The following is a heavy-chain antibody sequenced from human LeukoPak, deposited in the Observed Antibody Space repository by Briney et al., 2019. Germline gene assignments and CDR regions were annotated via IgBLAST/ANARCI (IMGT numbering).Heavy chain of an antibody. V-gene: IGHV4-34*01. D-gene: IGHD6-19*01. CDR1: GGSFSGYY. CDR2: IYHSGST. CDR3: VREVAGTNAFDI. Sequence: SETLSLTCAVYGGSFSGYYWSWIRQPPGKGLEWIGEIYHSGSTNYNPSLKSRVTISVDKSKNQFSLKLSSVTAADTAVYYCVREVAGTNAFDIWGQGTMVTVSS. J-gene: IGHJ3*02.